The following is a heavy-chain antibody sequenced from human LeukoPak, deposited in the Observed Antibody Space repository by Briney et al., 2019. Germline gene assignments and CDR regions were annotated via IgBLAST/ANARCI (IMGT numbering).Heavy chain of an antibody. CDR1: GITLSNYG. CDR3: ARGGQYSSSRPLDY. V-gene: IGHV3-23*01. J-gene: IGHJ4*02. CDR2: LSGSGGST. Sequence: GGSLRLSCAVSGITLSNYGMTWVRQAPGKGLEWVAGLSGSGGSTNYADSVKGRFTISRDNAKNTLYLQMNSLRAEDTAVYYCARGGQYSSSRPLDYWGQGTLVTVSS. D-gene: IGHD6-6*01.